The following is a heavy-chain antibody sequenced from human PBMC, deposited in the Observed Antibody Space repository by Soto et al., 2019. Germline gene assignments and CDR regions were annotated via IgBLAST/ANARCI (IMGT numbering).Heavy chain of an antibody. D-gene: IGHD2-21*01. Sequence: QVQLVESGGGVVQPGRSLRLSCAASGFTFSSYAMHWVRQAPGKGLEWVAVISYDGSNKYYADSVKGRFTISRDNSKNTLYLRMNSLKAEDTAVYYCARDLSVIKDYYYYGMDVWGQGTTVTVSS. J-gene: IGHJ6*02. CDR2: ISYDGSNK. CDR1: GFTFSSYA. V-gene: IGHV3-30-3*01. CDR3: ARDLSVIKDYYYYGMDV.